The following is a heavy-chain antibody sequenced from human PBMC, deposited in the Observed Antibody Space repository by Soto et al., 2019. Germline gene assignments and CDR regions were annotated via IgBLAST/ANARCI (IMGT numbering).Heavy chain of an antibody. J-gene: IGHJ6*03. CDR2: INTDGSTT. CDR1: GLLFSNHW. Sequence: PGGSLRLSCAASGLLFSNHWMHWVRPAPGKGLVWVSRINTDGSTTSYADSVKGRFTISRDNAKNTLYLQMNSLRAEDTAVYYCARARHLYCSSTSCYSGRYYYYMDVWGKGTTVTV. CDR3: ARARHLYCSSTSCYSGRYYYYMDV. V-gene: IGHV3-74*01. D-gene: IGHD2-2*02.